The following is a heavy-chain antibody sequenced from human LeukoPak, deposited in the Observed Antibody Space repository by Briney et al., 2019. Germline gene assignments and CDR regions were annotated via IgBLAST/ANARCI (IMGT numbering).Heavy chain of an antibody. J-gene: IGHJ4*02. CDR2: IYHSGST. CDR1: GFTFRNAS. CDR3: ARFSPRAMGNYLDF. V-gene: IGHV4-38-2*01. Sequence: PGGSLRLSCAASGFTFRNASMSWVRQAPGKGLEWIGSIYHSGSTYYNPSLKSRVILSLDKSANQFSLNLSSVTAADTAVYYCARFSPRAMGNYLDFWGQGTLVTVSS. D-gene: IGHD7-27*01.